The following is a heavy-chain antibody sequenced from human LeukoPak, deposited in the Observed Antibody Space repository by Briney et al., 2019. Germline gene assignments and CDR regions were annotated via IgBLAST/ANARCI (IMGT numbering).Heavy chain of an antibody. V-gene: IGHV3-48*01. CDR1: GFTFSSYS. Sequence: GGSLRLSCAASGFTFSSYSMIWVRQAPGKGLEWVSYISSSSSTIYYADSVKGRFTISRDNAKNSLYLQMNSLRAEDTAVYYCTRVEETATTAAIIRKYSYYYYYMDVWGKGNTVTVSS. J-gene: IGHJ6*03. CDR2: ISSSSSTI. CDR3: TRVEETATTAAIIRKYSYYYYYMDV. D-gene: IGHD4-11*01.